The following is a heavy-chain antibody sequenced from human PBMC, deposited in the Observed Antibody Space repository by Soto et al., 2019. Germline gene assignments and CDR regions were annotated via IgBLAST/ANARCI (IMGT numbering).Heavy chain of an antibody. Sequence: SETLSLTCAVSGVSISSGNWWTWVRQTPQRGLEYIGEIFHDGTANYYPSFERRVAISVDTSKNQFSLKLTSVTTADTAIYFCAILVYDTRLNYMYFDFWGQGALVTVSS. V-gene: IGHV4-4*02. D-gene: IGHD2-8*01. J-gene: IGHJ4*02. CDR1: GVSISSGNW. CDR2: IFHDGTA. CDR3: AILVYDTRLNYMYFDF.